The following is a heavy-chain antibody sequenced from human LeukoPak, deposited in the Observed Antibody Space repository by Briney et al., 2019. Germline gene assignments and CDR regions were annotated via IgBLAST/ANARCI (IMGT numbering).Heavy chain of an antibody. CDR1: GASISSYY. D-gene: IGHD6-19*01. Sequence: PETLSLTCTVSGASISSYYWHWIRQPPGKGLEWIGYIHYSGTTNFNPSLKSRVTISLDTSKTQFSLKLNSVTAADTAMYYCARETDSSGWAHFDYWGQGTLVTVSS. V-gene: IGHV4-59*01. CDR2: IHYSGTT. CDR3: ARETDSSGWAHFDY. J-gene: IGHJ4*02.